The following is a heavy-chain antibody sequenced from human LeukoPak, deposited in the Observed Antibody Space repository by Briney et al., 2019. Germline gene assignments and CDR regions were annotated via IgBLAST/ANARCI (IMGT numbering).Heavy chain of an antibody. CDR3: ARALGYYYDSSGYYIRVAFDI. V-gene: IGHV4-34*01. Sequence: SETLSLTCAVYGGSFSGYYWSWIRQPPGKGLEWIGEINHSGSTNYNPSLKSRVTISVDTSKNQFPLKLSSVTAADTAVHYCARALGYYYDSSGYYIRVAFDIWGQGTMVTVSS. CDR1: GGSFSGYY. D-gene: IGHD3-22*01. CDR2: INHSGST. J-gene: IGHJ3*02.